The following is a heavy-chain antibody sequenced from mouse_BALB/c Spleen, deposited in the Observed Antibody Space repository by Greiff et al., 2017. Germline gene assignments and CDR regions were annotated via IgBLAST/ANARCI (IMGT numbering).Heavy chain of an antibody. J-gene: IGHJ4*01. CDR1: GFTFSSFG. V-gene: IGHV5-17*02. Sequence: DVMLVESGGGLVQPGGSRKLSCAASGFTFSSFGMHWVRQAPEKGLEWVAYISSGSSTIYYADTVKGRFTISRDNPKNTLFLQMTSLRSEDTAMYYCARFITRNYYAMDYWGQGTSVTVSS. D-gene: IGHD1-2*01. CDR2: ISSGSSTI. CDR3: ARFITRNYYAMDY.